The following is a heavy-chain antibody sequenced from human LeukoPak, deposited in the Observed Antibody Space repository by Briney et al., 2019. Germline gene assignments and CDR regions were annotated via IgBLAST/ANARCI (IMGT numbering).Heavy chain of an antibody. D-gene: IGHD2-2*01. CDR2: IYPGDSDT. CDR3: ATSGEYCTSTGCSRFDY. V-gene: IGHV5-51*01. CDR1: GYFFTNFW. Sequence: GESLKISCQGSGYFFTNFWVAWVRQMPGKGLEWMGIIYPGDSDTRYSQSFQGQVTISADKSISTPYLQWSGLKASDTAMYYCATSGEYCTSTGCSRFDYWGQGTLVTVSS. J-gene: IGHJ4*02.